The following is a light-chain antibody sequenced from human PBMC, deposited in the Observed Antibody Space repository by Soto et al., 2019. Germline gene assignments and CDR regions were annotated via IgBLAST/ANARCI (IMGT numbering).Light chain of an antibody. CDR1: QSVGSNF. Sequence: EVVLTQSPGTLSLSPGERATLSCRASQSVGSNFVAWYQQKTGQPPSLLIYAATARATGVPDRFSGSASGTDFTLPILSLEPEASAVYLCQQNGSSYTFGQGTRLELK. CDR2: AAT. CDR3: QQNGSSYT. J-gene: IGKJ2*01. V-gene: IGKV3-20*01.